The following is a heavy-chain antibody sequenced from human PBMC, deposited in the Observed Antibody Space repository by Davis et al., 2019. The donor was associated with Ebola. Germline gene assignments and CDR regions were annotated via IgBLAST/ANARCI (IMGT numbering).Heavy chain of an antibody. CDR1: GFTFSDYW. CDR2: IKEDGIET. CDR3: VREHVWWTTIDP. V-gene: IGHV3-7*01. J-gene: IGHJ5*02. D-gene: IGHD2-8*02. Sequence: GESLKISCAASGFTFSDYWMNWVRQAPGKGLEWVATIKEDGIETYYVDSVKGRFSVSRDNAKKSLYLQMNSLKDEDTAVYYCVREHVWWTTIDPWGQGTLVAVSS.